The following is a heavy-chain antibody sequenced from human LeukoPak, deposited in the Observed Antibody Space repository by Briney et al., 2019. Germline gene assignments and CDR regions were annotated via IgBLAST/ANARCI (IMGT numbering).Heavy chain of an antibody. J-gene: IGHJ3*01. Sequence: ASVKVSCKASGYSFSAYTVSWVRQAPGQGLEWRALITVYNNKTDYAQKFEGRVTVTTDTSTSTAYMELRSLTSDDTAVYYCARQRFGDVHAFDVWGQGTVVSVS. CDR1: GYSFSAYT. CDR2: ITVYNNKT. CDR3: ARQRFGDVHAFDV. D-gene: IGHD3-10*01. V-gene: IGHV1-18*01.